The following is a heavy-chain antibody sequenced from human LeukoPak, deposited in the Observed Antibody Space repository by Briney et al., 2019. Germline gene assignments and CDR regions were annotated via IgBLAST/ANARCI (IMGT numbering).Heavy chain of an antibody. Sequence: PSETLSLTCTVSGGSISSYYWSWIRQPPGKGLEWIGYIYYSGSTNYNPSLKSRVTISVDTSKNQFSLKLNSVTAADTAVYYCARHFTTRFDPWGQGTLVTVSS. CDR2: IYYSGST. CDR3: ARHFTTRFDP. V-gene: IGHV4-59*08. D-gene: IGHD3-22*01. CDR1: GGSISSYY. J-gene: IGHJ5*02.